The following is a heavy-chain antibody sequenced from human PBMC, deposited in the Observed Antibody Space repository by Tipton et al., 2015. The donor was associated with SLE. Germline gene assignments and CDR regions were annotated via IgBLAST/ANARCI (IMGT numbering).Heavy chain of an antibody. J-gene: IGHJ4*02. D-gene: IGHD3-10*01. V-gene: IGHV3-23*01. Sequence: SLRLSCAASGFTFSSYNMSWVRQALGKGLEWVSAISGSGGSTYYADSVKGRFTISRDNSKNTLYLQMNSLRAEDTAVYYCAKEEALLWFREDYFDYWGQGTLVTVSS. CDR1: GFTFSSYN. CDR3: AKEEALLWFREDYFDY. CDR2: ISGSGGST.